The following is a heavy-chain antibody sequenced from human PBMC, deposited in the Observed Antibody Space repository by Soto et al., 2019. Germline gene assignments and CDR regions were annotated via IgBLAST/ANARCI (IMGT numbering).Heavy chain of an antibody. CDR2: INHSGST. V-gene: IGHV4-34*01. CDR3: ARGDYGDSYRCDY. Sequence: PSETLPLTCAVYGGSFSGYYWSWILEPPGKGLEGIGEINHSGSTNYNPSLKSRVTISVDTSKNQFSLELSSVTAADTAVYYCARGDYGDSYRCDYWGQGTLVTVSS. J-gene: IGHJ4*02. CDR1: GGSFSGYY. D-gene: IGHD4-17*01.